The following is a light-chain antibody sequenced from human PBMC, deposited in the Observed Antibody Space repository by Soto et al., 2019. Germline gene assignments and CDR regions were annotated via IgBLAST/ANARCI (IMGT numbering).Light chain of an antibody. Sequence: DIQMTHSPSSLSASLGDRVTISCRASQSISSYLNWYQQKPGKAPKILIYAASSLQSGLPSRFTGSRSGTYFTLTISSLQPEDFATYYCQQSYSTPRTFGQGTKLEIK. CDR1: QSISSY. CDR2: AAS. V-gene: IGKV1-39*01. CDR3: QQSYSTPRT. J-gene: IGKJ2*02.